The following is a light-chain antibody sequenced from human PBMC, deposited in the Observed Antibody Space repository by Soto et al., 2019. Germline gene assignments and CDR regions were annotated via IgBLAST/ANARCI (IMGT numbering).Light chain of an antibody. CDR3: QRYNNWPPWT. J-gene: IGKJ1*01. CDR1: KSISRS. CDR2: GAS. Sequence: EIVMTQSPATLSVSPGESATLSCRASKSISRSLAWYQQKPGQAPRLLIYGASTRATGIPARFSGTGSGTEFTLTISGLQSEDFAVYYCQRYNNWPPWTFGQGTKVELK. V-gene: IGKV3-15*01.